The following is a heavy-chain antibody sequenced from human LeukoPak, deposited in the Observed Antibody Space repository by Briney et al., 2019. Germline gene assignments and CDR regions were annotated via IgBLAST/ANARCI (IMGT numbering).Heavy chain of an antibody. CDR3: ARGSDILTGYY. CDR2: IKKDGSDK. Sequence: GGSLRLSCAASGFTFSSYWMSWVRQAPGKGLEWVANIKKDGSDKYYVDSVKGRFTISRDSAKNSLYLQMNSLRAEDTAVYYCARGSDILTGYYWGQGTLVTVSS. J-gene: IGHJ4*02. V-gene: IGHV3-7*04. D-gene: IGHD3-9*01. CDR1: GFTFSSYW.